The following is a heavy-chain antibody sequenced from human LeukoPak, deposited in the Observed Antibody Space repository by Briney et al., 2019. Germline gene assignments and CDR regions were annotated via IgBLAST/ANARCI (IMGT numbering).Heavy chain of an antibody. Sequence: ASVKVSCKASGYTFTSYDINWVRQATGQGLEWMGWMNPNSGNTGYAQKFQGRVTMTRNTSISTAYMELSSLRSEDTAVYYCARNGRRVQNRGYYYYMDVWGKGTTVTVSS. CDR2: MNPNSGNT. CDR3: ARNGRRVQNRGYYYYMDV. V-gene: IGHV1-8*01. CDR1: GYTFTSYD. D-gene: IGHD5-24*01. J-gene: IGHJ6*03.